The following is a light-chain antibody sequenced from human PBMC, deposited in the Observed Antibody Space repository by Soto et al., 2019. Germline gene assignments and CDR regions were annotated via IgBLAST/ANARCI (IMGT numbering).Light chain of an antibody. Sequence: DIVNIPFRASQGIANHLAWYQQQPGKVPRLLIDAASTLQSGVPSRFSGSGSKREFTLTITNLQPEDVATYYCQKYDGVPLTFGGGTKVDI. V-gene: IGKV1-27*01. CDR3: QKYDGVPLT. CDR1: QGIANH. CDR2: AAS. J-gene: IGKJ4*01.